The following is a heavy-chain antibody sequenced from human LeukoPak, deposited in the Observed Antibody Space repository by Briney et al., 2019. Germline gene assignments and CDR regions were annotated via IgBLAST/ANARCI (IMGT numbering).Heavy chain of an antibody. Sequence: GGSLRLSCAASVFTVSNNYMSWVRQAPGKGVEWVSVIYGGGSTSYADSVKGRFTISRDNSKNTLYLQMNSLRVDDTGVYYCARDRSDGNYYMVVWGKGTTVIVSS. D-gene: IGHD5-24*01. CDR3: ARDRSDGNYYMVV. CDR2: IYGGGST. J-gene: IGHJ6*03. V-gene: IGHV3-53*01. CDR1: VFTVSNNY.